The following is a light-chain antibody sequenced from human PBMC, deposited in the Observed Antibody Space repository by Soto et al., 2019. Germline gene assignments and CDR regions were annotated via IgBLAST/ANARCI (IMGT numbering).Light chain of an antibody. J-gene: IGKJ3*01. CDR3: QHRHN. CDR2: DAS. V-gene: IGKV3-11*01. Sequence: DIVLTQSPATLSLSPGERATLSCRASQSVSRDFAWYQQKPGQAPRLLIYDASNRATGIPARFSGSGSGTDFTLTINSLQPEDVAVYYCQHRHNFGTGTKVDFK. CDR1: QSVSRD.